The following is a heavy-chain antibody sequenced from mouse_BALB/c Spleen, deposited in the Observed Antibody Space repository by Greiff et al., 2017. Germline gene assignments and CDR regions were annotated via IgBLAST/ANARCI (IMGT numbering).Heavy chain of an antibody. Sequence: VHVKQSGPELVKPGASVKMSCKASGYTFTSYVMHWVKQKPGQGLEWIGYINPYNDGTKYNEKFKGKATLTSDKSSSTAYMELSSLTSEDSAVYYCARSFITTATGFAYWGQGTLVTVSA. V-gene: IGHV1-14*01. CDR1: GYTFTSYV. CDR2: INPYNDGT. CDR3: ARSFITTATGFAY. D-gene: IGHD1-2*01. J-gene: IGHJ3*01.